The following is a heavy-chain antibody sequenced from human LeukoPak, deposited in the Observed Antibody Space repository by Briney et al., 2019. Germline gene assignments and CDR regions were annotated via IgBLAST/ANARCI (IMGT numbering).Heavy chain of an antibody. J-gene: IGHJ5*02. CDR3: ARGDDDGDENWFDA. D-gene: IGHD4/OR15-4a*01. V-gene: IGHV5-51*01. CDR1: GYSFTSHW. Sequence: GESLKISFKGSGYSFTSHWNGWVRQMPGKGLEWMGIIYPADSDIRYSPSFQGQVTISADKSFSTAYLQWSSLKASDTAMYYCARGDDDGDENWFDAWSQGTLVTVSS. CDR2: IYPADSDI.